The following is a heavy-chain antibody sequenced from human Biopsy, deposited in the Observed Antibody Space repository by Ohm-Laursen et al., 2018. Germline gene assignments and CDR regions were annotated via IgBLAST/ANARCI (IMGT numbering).Heavy chain of an antibody. Sequence: GSLRLSCAPAESTFRNNKWSGIGRPPGKGWEGVSHFGSGGSTIFHADSVKGRFTISRDDAKGSLYLQMTNLRAEDTAVYYCGRSYGIMAAPVHLWGQGTLVTVSS. CDR3: GRSYGIMAAPVHL. CDR1: ESTFRNNK. J-gene: IGHJ4*01. D-gene: IGHD3-16*01. CDR2: FGSGGSTI. V-gene: IGHV3-11*01.